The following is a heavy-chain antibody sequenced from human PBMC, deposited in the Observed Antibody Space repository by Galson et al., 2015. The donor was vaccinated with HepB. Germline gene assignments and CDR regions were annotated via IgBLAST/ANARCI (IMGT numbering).Heavy chain of an antibody. Sequence: SLRLSCAASGFSFSSYEMNWVRQAPGKGLEWDSSIKSSGSSGNYEDSVKGRFTISRDNAKESLYLQLNNLRAEDTAIYYCAREWELTHDAFDIWGQGTMVTVSA. D-gene: IGHD1-26*01. J-gene: IGHJ3*02. CDR2: IKSSGSSG. V-gene: IGHV3-48*03. CDR3: AREWELTHDAFDI. CDR1: GFSFSSYE.